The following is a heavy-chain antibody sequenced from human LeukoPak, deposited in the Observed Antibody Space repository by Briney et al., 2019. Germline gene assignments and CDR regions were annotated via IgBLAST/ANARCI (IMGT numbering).Heavy chain of an antibody. CDR1: GFTYSSYW. J-gene: IGHJ4*02. CDR2: IKQDGSEK. Sequence: GGSLRLSCAASGFTYSSYWMSWVRQAPGKGLEWVANIKQDGSEKYYVDSVKGRFTISRDNAKNSLYLQMNSLRAEDTAVYYCARVTPGGWYGYWGQGTLVTVSS. D-gene: IGHD6-19*01. CDR3: ARVTPGGWYGY. V-gene: IGHV3-7*03.